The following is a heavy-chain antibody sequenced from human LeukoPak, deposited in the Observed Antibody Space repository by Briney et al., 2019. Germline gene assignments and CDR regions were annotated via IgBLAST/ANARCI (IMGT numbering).Heavy chain of an antibody. Sequence: GGSLRLCCAASGFTFSSYEMNWVRQAPGKGLEWVSYISGSGGGIYYADSVKGRFTMSRDNARNSLYLQMSSLRAEDTAVYYCARMPLAGQYNDCWGQGTLVTVSS. V-gene: IGHV3-48*03. CDR1: GFTFSSYE. CDR3: ARMPLAGQYNDC. D-gene: IGHD6-19*01. J-gene: IGHJ4*02. CDR2: ISGSGGGI.